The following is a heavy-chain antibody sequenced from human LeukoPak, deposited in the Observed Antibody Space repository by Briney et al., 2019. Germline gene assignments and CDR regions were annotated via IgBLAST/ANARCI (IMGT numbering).Heavy chain of an antibody. CDR2: IKQDGSET. Sequence: LPGGSLRLSCTASGFASGTYWMSWVRQAPGKGLEWVANIKQDGSETYYVDSVKGRFTISRDNTKNSLYLQMNSLRAEDTAVYYCARNQEGGNFYGRDCWGQGSLVTVSS. CDR1: GFASGTYW. D-gene: IGHD1-26*01. V-gene: IGHV3-7*02. CDR3: ARNQEGGNFYGRDC. J-gene: IGHJ4*02.